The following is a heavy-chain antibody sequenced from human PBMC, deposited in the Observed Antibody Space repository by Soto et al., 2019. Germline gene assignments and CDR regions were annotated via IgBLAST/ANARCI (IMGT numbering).Heavy chain of an antibody. CDR3: ARAVYYDFWSGSPNWFDP. J-gene: IGHJ5*02. CDR1: GFTFSDYY. Sequence: GGSLRLSCAASGFTFSDYYMSWIRQAPGKGLEWVSYISSSGSTIYYADSVKGRFTISRDNAKNSLYLQMNSLRAEDTAVYYCARAVYYDFWSGSPNWFDPWGQGTLVTVSS. CDR2: ISSSGSTI. D-gene: IGHD3-3*01. V-gene: IGHV3-11*01.